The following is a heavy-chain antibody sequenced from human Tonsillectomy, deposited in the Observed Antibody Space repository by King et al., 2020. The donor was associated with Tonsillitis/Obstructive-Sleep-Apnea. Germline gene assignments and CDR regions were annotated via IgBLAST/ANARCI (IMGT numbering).Heavy chain of an antibody. D-gene: IGHD6-13*01. CDR1: GYTFTSYY. CDR2: INPSDSGT. CDR3: AREALAAAGTILDY. Sequence: QLVQSGAEVKKPGASVKVSCKASGYTFTSYYMHWVRQAPGQGLEWMGIINPSDSGTNYAQKFQGRVTLTRDTSTSTVHMELSSLGSEDTAVYYCAREALAAAGTILDYWGQGTLVTVSS. J-gene: IGHJ4*02. V-gene: IGHV1-46*01.